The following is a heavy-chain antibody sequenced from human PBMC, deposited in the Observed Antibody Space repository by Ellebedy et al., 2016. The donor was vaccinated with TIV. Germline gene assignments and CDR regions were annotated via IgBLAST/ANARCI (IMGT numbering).Heavy chain of an antibody. J-gene: IGHJ4*02. D-gene: IGHD3-3*01. CDR1: GFTVSSNY. V-gene: IGHV3-66*01. Sequence: PGGSLRLSCAASGFTVSSNYMSWVRQAPGKGLEWVPVIYSGGSTYYADSVKGRFTISRDNSKNTLYLQMNSLRAEDTAVYYCARESGNYDFWKVDYYFDYWGQGTLVTVSS. CDR2: IYSGGST. CDR3: ARESGNYDFWKVDYYFDY.